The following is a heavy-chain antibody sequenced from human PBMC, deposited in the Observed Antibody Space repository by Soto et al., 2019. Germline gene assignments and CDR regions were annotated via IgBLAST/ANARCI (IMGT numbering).Heavy chain of an antibody. CDR1: GGSISNYKYY. J-gene: IGHJ5*02. CDR3: ARDLLSDMDGKNWFDP. CDR2: IYYTGST. V-gene: IGHV4-30-4*01. Sequence: PSETLSLTCRVSGGSISNYKYYWSWIRQPPGGGLEWIGHIYYTGSTSYNPSLRGRLTISLDTSKNEFSLRLSSVTAAETAVYYCARDLLSDMDGKNWFDPWGQGTLVTVSS.